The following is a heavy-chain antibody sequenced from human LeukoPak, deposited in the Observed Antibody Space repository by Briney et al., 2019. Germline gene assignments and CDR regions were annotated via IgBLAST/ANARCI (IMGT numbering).Heavy chain of an antibody. CDR2: IDRHGSST. V-gene: IGHV3-74*03. CDR1: GFTFSSYW. J-gene: IGHJ2*01. Sequence: GGSLRLSCAASGFTFSSYWMHWVRQAPGKGLVWVSRIDRHGSSTKYADSVEGRFTISRDNAKNTLYMQMNSLRAEDTAVYYCARELPGQYNWFLDLWGRGTLVTVSS. D-gene: IGHD1-1*01. CDR3: ARELPGQYNWFLDL.